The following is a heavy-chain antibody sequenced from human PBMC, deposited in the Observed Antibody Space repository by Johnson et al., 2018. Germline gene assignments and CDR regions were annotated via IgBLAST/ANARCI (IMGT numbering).Heavy chain of an antibody. J-gene: IGHJ3*02. CDR2: ISYNESET. CDR1: GFNFRAYG. V-gene: IGHV3-30*18. Sequence: QVQLVQSGGGVVQPGRSLRLSCAASGFNFRAYGMNWVRQAPGKGLQWVALISYNESETFYSDSVTGRCTVSRHNSKDKLYLQMNSLGVEDTAVYYGAKDYYDSSGSQPFDTWGQGTMVTVSS. CDR3: AKDYYDSSGSQPFDT. D-gene: IGHD3-22*01.